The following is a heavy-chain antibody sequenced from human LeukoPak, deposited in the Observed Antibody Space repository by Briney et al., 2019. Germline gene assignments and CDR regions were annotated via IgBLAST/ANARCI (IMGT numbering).Heavy chain of an antibody. V-gene: IGHV3-23*01. D-gene: IGHD6-13*01. J-gene: IGHJ6*03. CDR3: AKDGSSWNYYYYMDV. CDR1: GFTVSSNY. Sequence: GGSLRLSCAASGFTVSSNYMSWVRQAPGKGLEWVSAISGSGGSTYYADSVKGRFTISRDNSKNTLYLQMNSLRAEDTAVYYCAKDGSSWNYYYYMDVWGKGTTVTVSS. CDR2: ISGSGGST.